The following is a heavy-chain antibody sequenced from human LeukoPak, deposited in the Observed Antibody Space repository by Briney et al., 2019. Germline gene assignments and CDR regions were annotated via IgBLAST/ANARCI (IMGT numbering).Heavy chain of an antibody. CDR1: GFTVRSYA. D-gene: IGHD6-6*01. CDR3: AKSNLKYYFDS. J-gene: IGHJ4*02. CDR2: ISGSGGSA. Sequence: GGSLRLSCAASGFTVRSYAMNWVRQAPGKGLEWVSLISGSGGSAYYADSVKGRFTVSRDNSKNTLYLQMNSLRAEDTAVYYCAKSNLKYYFDSWGQGTLVTVSS. V-gene: IGHV3-23*01.